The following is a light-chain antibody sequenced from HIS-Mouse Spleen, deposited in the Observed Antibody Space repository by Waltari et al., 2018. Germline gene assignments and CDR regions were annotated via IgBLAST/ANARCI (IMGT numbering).Light chain of an antibody. CDR3: QSADSSGTGWV. CDR2: KDS. J-gene: IGLJ3*02. Sequence: SYELTQPPSVSVSPGQTARITCSGDALPTPYASWYQEKPGQAPVPVIYKDSERPSGIPERFSGSSSGTTVTLTISGVQAEDEADYYCQSADSSGTGWVFGGGTKLTVL. V-gene: IGLV3-25*03. CDR1: ALPTPY.